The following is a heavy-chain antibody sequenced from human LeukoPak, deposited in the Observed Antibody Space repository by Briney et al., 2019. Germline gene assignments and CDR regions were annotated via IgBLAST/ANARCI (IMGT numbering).Heavy chain of an antibody. Sequence: ASVKVSCKASGYTFTTYVMHWVRQAPGQRLEWMGWINAGNGDTKYSHEFQGRVTITRDTSASTAYMELSSLRSEDTAVYYCARDLKRGYSSGRYSWGTGSSNDYWGQGTLVTVSS. J-gene: IGHJ4*02. D-gene: IGHD6-19*01. CDR3: ARDLKRGYSSGRYSWGTGSSNDY. CDR1: GYTFTTYV. V-gene: IGHV1-3*03. CDR2: INAGNGDT.